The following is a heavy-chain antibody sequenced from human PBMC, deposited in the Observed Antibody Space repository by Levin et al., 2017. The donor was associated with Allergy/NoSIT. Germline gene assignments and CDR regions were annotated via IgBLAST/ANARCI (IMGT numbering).Heavy chain of an antibody. J-gene: IGHJ5*02. Sequence: SETLSLTCTVSGGSISSYYWSWIRQPPGKGLEWIGYIYYSGSTNYNPSLKSRVTISVDTSKNQFSLKLSSVTAADTAVYYCARKPRGWFDPWGQGTLVTVSS. V-gene: IGHV4-59*08. CDR1: GGSISSYY. CDR2: IYYSGST. CDR3: ARKPRGWFDP. D-gene: IGHD3-10*01.